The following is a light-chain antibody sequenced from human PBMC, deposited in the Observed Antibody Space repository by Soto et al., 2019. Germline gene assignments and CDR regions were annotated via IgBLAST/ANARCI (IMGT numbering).Light chain of an antibody. Sequence: EIVLTQSPATLSLSPGERDTISCRASQNVGGYLAWYQQKPGQAPRLLIYGASNRATGIPDRFSGSGSGTDFTLTISRLEPDDFAVYYCQQYGSSGTFGQGSKVDIK. V-gene: IGKV3-20*01. CDR2: GAS. J-gene: IGKJ1*01. CDR3: QQYGSSGT. CDR1: QNVGGY.